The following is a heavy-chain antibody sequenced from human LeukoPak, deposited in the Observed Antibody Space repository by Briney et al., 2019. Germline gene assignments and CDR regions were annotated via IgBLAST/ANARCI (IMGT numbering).Heavy chain of an antibody. D-gene: IGHD6-25*01. CDR3: ARDVQGQRLKDY. Sequence: ASVKVSCRASGYTFTGYYMHWVRQAPGQGLEWMGWINPNSGGTNYAQKFQGRVTMTRDTSICTAYMELSRLGSDDTAVYYCARDVQGQRLKDYWGQGTLVTVSS. J-gene: IGHJ4*02. CDR1: GYTFTGYY. CDR2: INPNSGGT. V-gene: IGHV1-2*02.